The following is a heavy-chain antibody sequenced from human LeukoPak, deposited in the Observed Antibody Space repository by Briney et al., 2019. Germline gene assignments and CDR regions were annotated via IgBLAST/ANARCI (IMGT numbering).Heavy chain of an antibody. Sequence: PGGSLRLSCAASGFTFDDYTMHWVRQAPGKGLEWVSLISWDGGSTYYADSVKGRFTISRDNSKNSLYLQMNSLRTEDTALYYCAKDKGSGWEFDYWGQGTLVTVSS. J-gene: IGHJ4*02. D-gene: IGHD6-19*01. V-gene: IGHV3-43*01. CDR3: AKDKGSGWEFDY. CDR1: GFTFDDYT. CDR2: ISWDGGST.